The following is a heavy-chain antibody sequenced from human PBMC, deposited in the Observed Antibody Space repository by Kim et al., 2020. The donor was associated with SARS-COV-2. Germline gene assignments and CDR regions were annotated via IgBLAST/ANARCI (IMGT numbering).Heavy chain of an antibody. CDR2: ISAYNGNT. J-gene: IGHJ3*02. V-gene: IGHV1-18*04. CDR1: GYTFTSYG. D-gene: IGHD3-10*01. Sequence: ASVKVSCKASGYTFTSYGISWVRQAPGQGLEWMGWISAYNGNTNYAQKLQGRVTMTTDTSTSTAYMELRSLRSDDTAVYYCARALYYYGSGSYYQAPFDAFDIWGQGTMVTVSS. CDR3: ARALYYYGSGSYYQAPFDAFDI.